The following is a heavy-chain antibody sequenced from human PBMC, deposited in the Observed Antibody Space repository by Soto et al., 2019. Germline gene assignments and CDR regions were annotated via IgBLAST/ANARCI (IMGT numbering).Heavy chain of an antibody. CDR2: VRDRANSYST. CDR3: VRVRLGASTHVFDY. J-gene: IGHJ4*02. D-gene: IGHD3-16*01. Sequence: EVQLVESGGGSVQPGGSLRLSCAASGFTFSEHYMDWVRQAPGKGREWAARVRDRANSYSTDYAAAVKGRFTISRDDSKHSLYLQMTSLRAEDTAVYYCVRVRLGASTHVFDYWGQGTLVTVSS. CDR1: GFTFSEHY. V-gene: IGHV3-72*01.